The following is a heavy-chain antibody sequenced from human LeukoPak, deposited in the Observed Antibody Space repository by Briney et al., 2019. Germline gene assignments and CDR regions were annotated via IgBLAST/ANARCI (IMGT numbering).Heavy chain of an antibody. J-gene: IGHJ1*01. Sequence: ASVKVSCKASGYTFTGYGISWVRQAPGQGLEWMGWISAYNGNTNYAQKLQGRVTMTTDTSTSTAYMELRSLRSDDTAVYYCARSSVEMATMDSAEYFQHWGQGTLVTVSS. D-gene: IGHD5-24*01. V-gene: IGHV1-18*01. CDR1: GYTFTGYG. CDR3: ARSSVEMATMDSAEYFQH. CDR2: ISAYNGNT.